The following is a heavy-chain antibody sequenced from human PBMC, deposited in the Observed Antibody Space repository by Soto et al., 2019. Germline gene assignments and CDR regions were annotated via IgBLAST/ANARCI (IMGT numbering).Heavy chain of an antibody. V-gene: IGHV3-72*01. J-gene: IGHJ6*02. CDR3: AMLGGCSGGSNDMDV. D-gene: IGHD6-19*01. Sequence: EVQLVESGGGLVQPGGSLRLSCAASGLIFSDYHMDWVRQAPGKGLECVGRIRRKANSYTTEYAASVKGRFTISRDDSKNSLYLQTNSLKTENTALYYFAMLGGCSGGSNDMDVWGQWTTVTVSS. CDR2: IRRKANSYTT. CDR1: GLIFSDYH.